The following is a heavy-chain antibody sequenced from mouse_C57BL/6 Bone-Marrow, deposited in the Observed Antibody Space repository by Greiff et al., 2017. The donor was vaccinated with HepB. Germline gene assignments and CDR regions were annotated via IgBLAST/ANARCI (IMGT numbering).Heavy chain of an antibody. Sequence: EVMLVESGGDLVKPGGSLKLSCAASGFTFSSYGMSWVRQTPDKRLEWVATISSGGSYTYYPDSVKGRFTISRDNAKNTLYLQMSSLKSEDTAMYYCASFGRGFAYWGQGTLVTVSA. CDR2: ISSGGSYT. CDR3: ASFGRGFAY. V-gene: IGHV5-6*01. CDR1: GFTFSSYG. J-gene: IGHJ3*01.